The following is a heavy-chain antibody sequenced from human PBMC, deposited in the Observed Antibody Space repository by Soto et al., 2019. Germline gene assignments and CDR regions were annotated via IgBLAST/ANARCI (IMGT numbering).Heavy chain of an antibody. D-gene: IGHD5-12*01. J-gene: IGHJ4*02. CDR1: GGTFSSYA. Sequence: ASVKVSCKASGGTFSSYAISWVRQAPGQGLEWMGGIIPIFGTANYAQKFQGRVTITADESTSTAYMELSSLRSEDTAVYYCACRRDGYNGPFDYWGQGTLVTVSS. V-gene: IGHV1-69*13. CDR3: ACRRDGYNGPFDY. CDR2: IIPIFGTA.